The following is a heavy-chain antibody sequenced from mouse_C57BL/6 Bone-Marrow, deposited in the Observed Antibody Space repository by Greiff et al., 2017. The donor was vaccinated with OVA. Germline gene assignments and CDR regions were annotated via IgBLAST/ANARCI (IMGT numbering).Heavy chain of an antibody. V-gene: IGHV1-81*01. CDR3: ARRGDYDAGY. Sequence: QVQLQQSGAELARPGASVKLSCKASGYTFTSYGISWVKQRTGQGLEWIGEIYPRSGNTYYNEKFKGKATLTADKSSSTAYMELRSRTSEDSAVYFCARRGDYDAGYWGQGTTLTVSS. CDR1: GYTFTSYG. D-gene: IGHD2-4*01. CDR2: IYPRSGNT. J-gene: IGHJ2*01.